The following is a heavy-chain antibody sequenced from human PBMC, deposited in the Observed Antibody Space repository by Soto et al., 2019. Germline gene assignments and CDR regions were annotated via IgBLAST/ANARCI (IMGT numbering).Heavy chain of an antibody. D-gene: IGHD3-10*01. CDR3: AKGRGGSGSLTPRVDF. V-gene: IGHV3-23*01. CDR1: GFTFNNYA. Sequence: EVQLLESGGGLVQPGGSLRLSCAASGFTFNNYAMTWVRQAPGKGLEWVSAISGGGDTTSYADSVKGRFTVSRDGSKNTLYLQMSSPRAEDTAQYYCAKGRGGSGSLTPRVDFWGQGTLVTVSS. CDR2: ISGGGDTT. J-gene: IGHJ4*02.